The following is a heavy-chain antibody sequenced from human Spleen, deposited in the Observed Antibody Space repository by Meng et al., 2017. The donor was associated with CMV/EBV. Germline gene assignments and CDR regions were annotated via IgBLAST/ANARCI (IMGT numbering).Heavy chain of an antibody. V-gene: IGHV3-49*04. CDR2: IRSTIYGGTT. J-gene: IGHJ4*02. CDR3: SREEGPLRVPSAPYYFDY. D-gene: IGHD2-2*01. CDR1: GFTFGDYV. Sequence: GESLKISCTTSGFTFGDYVMTWVRQAPGKGLEWVGFIRSTIYGGTTEYAASVKGRFTISRDDSKRIAYLQMNSLKAEDTAVYYCSREEGPLRVPSAPYYFDYWGQGTLVTVSS.